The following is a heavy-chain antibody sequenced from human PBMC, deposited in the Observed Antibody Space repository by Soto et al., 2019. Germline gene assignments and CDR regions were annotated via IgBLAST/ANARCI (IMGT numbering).Heavy chain of an antibody. CDR1: GYSISSGYY. J-gene: IGHJ4*02. V-gene: IGHV4-38-2*02. Sequence: SETLSLTCAVSGYSISSGYYWCWIRQPPGKGLEWIGSIYHSGSTYYNPSLKSRVTISVDTSKNQFSLKLSSVTAADTAVYYCARDPSVGTATWLYNYWGQGTLVTVSS. CDR2: IYHSGST. D-gene: IGHD5-18*01. CDR3: ARDPSVGTATWLYNY.